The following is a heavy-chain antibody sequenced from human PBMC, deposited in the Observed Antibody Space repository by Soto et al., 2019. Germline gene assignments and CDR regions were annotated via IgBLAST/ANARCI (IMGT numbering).Heavy chain of an antibody. V-gene: IGHV4-4*02. D-gene: IGHD3-10*01. CDR2: IYNSGST. Sequence: QVQLQESGPGLVKPSGTLSLTCAVSGGSISSPNWWSWVRQPPGKGLEWIGDIYNSGSTNYNPSLKSRVTMSVDKSKNQFSLMLSSVTAADTAVYYCARGHYYGSGWFDPWGQGTLVTVSS. CDR1: GGSISSPNW. CDR3: ARGHYYGSGWFDP. J-gene: IGHJ5*02.